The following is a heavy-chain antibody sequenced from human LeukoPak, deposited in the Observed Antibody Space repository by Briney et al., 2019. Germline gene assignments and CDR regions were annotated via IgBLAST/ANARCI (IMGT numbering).Heavy chain of an antibody. CDR1: GGSISSSSYY. Sequence: SETLSLXCTVSGGSISSSSYYWVWIRQPPGKGLEWIGSIYYSGSTYYNPSLKSRVTISVDTSKNQFSLKLSSVTAADTAVYYCERLGYSSGWEYFQHWGQGTLVTVSS. V-gene: IGHV4-39*01. J-gene: IGHJ1*01. D-gene: IGHD6-19*01. CDR2: IYYSGST. CDR3: ERLGYSSGWEYFQH.